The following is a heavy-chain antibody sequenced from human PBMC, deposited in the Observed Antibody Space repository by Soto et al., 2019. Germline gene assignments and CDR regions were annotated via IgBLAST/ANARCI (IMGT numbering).Heavy chain of an antibody. V-gene: IGHV2-5*02. CDR2: IYWDDDK. CDR1: GFSLSTSGVG. D-gene: IGHD2-15*01. Sequence: QITLKESGPTLVKPTQTLTLTCTFSGFSLSTSGVGVGWVRQPPGKALEWLALIYWDDDKRYSPSLKSRLTINKDTSKNQVVLTMTNLDPVDTATYYCARRISSGGTFDYWGQGTLVTVSS. CDR3: ARRISSGGTFDY. J-gene: IGHJ4*02.